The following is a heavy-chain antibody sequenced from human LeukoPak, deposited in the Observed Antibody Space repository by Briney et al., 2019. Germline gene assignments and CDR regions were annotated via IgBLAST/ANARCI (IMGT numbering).Heavy chain of an antibody. CDR1: GGSFSGYY. CDR2: INHSGST. Sequence: SETLSLTRAVYGGSFSGYYWTWIRQSPGKGLEWIGEINHSGSTNYNPSLKSRVTISVDTSKNQFSLKLSSVTAADTAVYYCARNSYAFGNAFDIWGQGTMVTVSS. J-gene: IGHJ3*02. CDR3: ARNSYAFGNAFDI. V-gene: IGHV4-34*01. D-gene: IGHD5-18*01.